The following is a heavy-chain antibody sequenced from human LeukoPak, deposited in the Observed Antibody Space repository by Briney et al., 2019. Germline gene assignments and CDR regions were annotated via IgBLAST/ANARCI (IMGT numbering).Heavy chain of an antibody. CDR2: MNPNTGNT. D-gene: IGHD5-24*01. Sequence: GASVKVSCKASGYTFTSHDINWVRQATGQGLEWMGWMNPNTGNTGYAQKLQGRVTMTRNTSISTAYMELSRLRSEDTAVYYCASSRDGYNYSVWGQGTMVTVSS. J-gene: IGHJ3*01. V-gene: IGHV1-8*01. CDR3: ASSRDGYNYSV. CDR1: GYTFTSHD.